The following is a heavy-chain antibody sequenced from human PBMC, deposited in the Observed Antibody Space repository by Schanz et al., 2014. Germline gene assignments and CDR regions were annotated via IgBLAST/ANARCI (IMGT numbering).Heavy chain of an antibody. CDR3: ARGIITMVRGGDVGAFDM. V-gene: IGHV3-33*08. CDR2: TGYDGNNK. J-gene: IGHJ3*02. D-gene: IGHD3-10*01. Sequence: VQLVESGGGLVQPGGSLKLSCAASGFTVSNSYIHWVRQAPGKGLEWVAATGYDGNNKYYVDSVKGRFTISRDNSKNALYLQMDSLRAEDTAVYYCARGIITMVRGGDVGAFDMWGQGTMXTVSS. CDR1: GFTVSNSY.